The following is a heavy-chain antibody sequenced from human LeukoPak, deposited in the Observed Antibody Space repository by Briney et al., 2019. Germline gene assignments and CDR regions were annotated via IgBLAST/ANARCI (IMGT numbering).Heavy chain of an antibody. V-gene: IGHV3-23*01. CDR2: ISGSGDNT. CDR3: AKASVWTLVRVVSYFDE. D-gene: IGHD3-10*01. Sequence: GGSLRLSCAASGFTFSTSWMNWVRQAPGKGLEWVSGISGSGDNTWYADSVKGRFTISRDNSKKTLDLQMHSLRAEDTAVYYCAKASVWTLVRVVSYFDEWGQGIQVTVSS. J-gene: IGHJ4*02. CDR1: GFTFSTSW.